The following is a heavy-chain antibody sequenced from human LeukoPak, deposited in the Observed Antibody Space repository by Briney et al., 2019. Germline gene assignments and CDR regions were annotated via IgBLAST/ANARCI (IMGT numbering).Heavy chain of an antibody. J-gene: IGHJ4*02. CDR1: GYTFTSYY. Sequence: ASVKVSCKASGYTFTSYYMHWVRQAPGQGLVWMGIINPSGGSTSYAQKFQGRVTMTRDTSTSTVYMELSSLRSEDTAVYYCAGEDIVVVPAAIGGDFDYWGQGTLVTVSS. CDR3: AGEDIVVVPAAIGGDFDY. D-gene: IGHD2-2*01. V-gene: IGHV1-46*01. CDR2: INPSGGST.